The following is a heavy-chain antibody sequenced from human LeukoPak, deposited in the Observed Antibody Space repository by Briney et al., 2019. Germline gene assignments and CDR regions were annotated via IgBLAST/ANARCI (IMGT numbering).Heavy chain of an antibody. V-gene: IGHV4-39*07. CDR2: INHSGST. D-gene: IGHD3-9*01. J-gene: IGHJ4*02. CDR3: ATSILTGPIDY. CDR1: GGSVSSGSYY. Sequence: SETLSLTCTVSGGSVSSGSYYWSWIRQPPGKGLEWIGEINHSGSTNYNPSLKSRVTISVDTSKNQFSLKLSSVTAADTAVYYCATSILTGPIDYWGQGTLVTVSS.